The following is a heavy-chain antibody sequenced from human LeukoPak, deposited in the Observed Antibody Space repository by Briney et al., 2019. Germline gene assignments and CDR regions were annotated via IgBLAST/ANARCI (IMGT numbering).Heavy chain of an antibody. J-gene: IGHJ6*04. CDR1: GFTFSSYS. CDR3: AELGITMIGGV. V-gene: IGHV3-48*01. D-gene: IGHD3-10*02. Sequence: GGSLRLSCAASGFTFSSYSMNWLRQAPGKGLEWVSYISSSSSTIYYADSVKGRFTISRDNAKNSLYLQMNSLRGEDTAVYYCAELGITMIGGVWGKGTTVTISS. CDR2: ISSSSSTI.